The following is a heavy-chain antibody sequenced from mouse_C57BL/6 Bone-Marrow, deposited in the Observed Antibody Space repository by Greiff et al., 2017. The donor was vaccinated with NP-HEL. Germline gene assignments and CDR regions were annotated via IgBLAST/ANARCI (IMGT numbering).Heavy chain of an antibody. V-gene: IGHV1-50*01. Sequence: QVQLQQPGAELVKPGASVKLSCKASGYTFTSYWMQWVKQRPGQGLEWIGEIDPSDSYTNYNQKFKGKATLTVDTSSSTAYMQLSSLTSEDSAFYYCAREVDYWGQGTTLTVSS. J-gene: IGHJ2*01. CDR3: AREVDY. CDR1: GYTFTSYW. CDR2: IDPSDSYT.